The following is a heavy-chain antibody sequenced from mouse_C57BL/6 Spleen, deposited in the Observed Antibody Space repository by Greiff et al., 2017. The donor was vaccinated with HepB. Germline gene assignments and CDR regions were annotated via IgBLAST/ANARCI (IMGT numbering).Heavy chain of an antibody. CDR1: GFTFSDYG. CDR3: ARQATVVATGFDY. J-gene: IGHJ2*01. CDR2: ISSGSSTI. V-gene: IGHV5-17*01. D-gene: IGHD1-1*01. Sequence: DVHLVESGGGLVKPGGSLKLSCAASGFTFSDYGMHWVRQAPEKGLEWVAYISSGSSTIYYADPVKGRFTISRDNAKNTLFLQMTSLRSEDTAMYYCARQATVVATGFDYWGQGTTLTVSS.